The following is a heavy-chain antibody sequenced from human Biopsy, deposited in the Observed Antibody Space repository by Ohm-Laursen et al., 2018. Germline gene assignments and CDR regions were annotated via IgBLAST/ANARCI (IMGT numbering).Heavy chain of an antibody. J-gene: IGHJ5*02. CDR3: ARDYDTSGYYYVS. Sequence: SETLSLTCTVSGGSISSNSYYWGWIRQPPGKGLEWIGSIFYRGSTHYKLSLKSRVNISVDTSKNQFSLKLNSVTAADTAVYYCARDYDTSGYYYVSWGQGTLVTVSS. CDR2: IFYRGST. V-gene: IGHV4-39*01. CDR1: GGSISSNSYY. D-gene: IGHD3-22*01.